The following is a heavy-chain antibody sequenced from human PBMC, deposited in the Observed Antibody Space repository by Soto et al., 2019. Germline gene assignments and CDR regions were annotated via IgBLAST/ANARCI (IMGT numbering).Heavy chain of an antibody. J-gene: IGHJ4*02. Sequence: EVHLLESGGGLVQPGGSLRLSCAASGFTFSTYAMNWVRQAPGKGLEWLSVINTAGTTYYTGSVKGRFTISRDNAKNTLYLQMDGLRAEDTAVYYCARDWFEDYWGQGTLVTVSS. CDR1: GFTFSTYA. D-gene: IGHD3-9*01. CDR2: INTAGTT. CDR3: ARDWFEDY. V-gene: IGHV3-23*01.